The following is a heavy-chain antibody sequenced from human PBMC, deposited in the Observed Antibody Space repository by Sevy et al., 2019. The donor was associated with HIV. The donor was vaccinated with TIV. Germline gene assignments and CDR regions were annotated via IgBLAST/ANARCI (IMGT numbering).Heavy chain of an antibody. J-gene: IGHJ6*03. CDR1: GFTFDDYA. V-gene: IGHV3-9*01. CDR3: AKDNPATSYYYMDV. Sequence: GGSLRLSCAASGFTFDDYAMHWVRQAPGKGLEWVSGISWNSGSIGYADSVKGRFTISRDNAKNSLYLQMNSLGAEDTALYYCAKDNPATSYYYMDVWGKGTTVTISS. D-gene: IGHD4-17*01. CDR2: ISWNSGSI.